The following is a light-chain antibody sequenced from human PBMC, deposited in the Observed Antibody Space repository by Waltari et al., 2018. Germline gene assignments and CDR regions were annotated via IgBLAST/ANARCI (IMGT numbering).Light chain of an antibody. CDR3: VLYMGNGVL. J-gene: IGLJ3*02. Sequence: QAVVTQEPSFSVSPGGTVTLTCGLSSGSVSSSYDPSWYQQPPGQRPRTLSYNTTTRSSGVPDRFSGSILGNKAALTITGAQADDESDYYCVLYMGNGVLFGGGTKLTVL. CDR2: NTT. V-gene: IGLV8-61*01. CDR1: SGSVSSSYD.